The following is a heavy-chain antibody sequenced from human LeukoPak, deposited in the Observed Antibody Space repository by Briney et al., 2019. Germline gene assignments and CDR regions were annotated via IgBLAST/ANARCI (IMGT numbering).Heavy chain of an antibody. Sequence: SETLSLTCTVSGGSISSGDYYWSWIRQPPVKGLEWIGYIYYSGSTYYNPSLKSRVTISVDTSKNQFSLKLSSVTAADTAVYFCARGEENGMDVWGQGTTDTVSS. CDR3: ARGEENGMDV. J-gene: IGHJ6*02. V-gene: IGHV4-30-4*01. CDR2: IYYSGST. CDR1: GGSISSGDYY.